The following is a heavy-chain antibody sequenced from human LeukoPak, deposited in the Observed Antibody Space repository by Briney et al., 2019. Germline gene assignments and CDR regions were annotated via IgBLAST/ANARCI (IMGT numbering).Heavy chain of an antibody. D-gene: IGHD6-19*01. V-gene: IGHV6-1*01. CDR3: ARDVGTSGWHTFDY. CDR2: TYYRSKWYD. J-gene: IGHJ4*02. CDR1: GDSVSSNNGA. Sequence: SQTLSLTCAISGDSVSSNNGAWNWIRQSPSRGLEWLGRTYYRSKWYDDYAESMKGRTTISPDTSKNQFSLHVYAVTPEDTAVYYCARDVGTSGWHTFDYWGQGTLVTVSS.